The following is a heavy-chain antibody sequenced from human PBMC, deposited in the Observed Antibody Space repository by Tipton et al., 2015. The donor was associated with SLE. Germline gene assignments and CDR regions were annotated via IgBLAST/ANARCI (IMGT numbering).Heavy chain of an antibody. V-gene: IGHV4-34*01. CDR3: ASRGRMIAVAVRHAFDI. J-gene: IGHJ3*02. Sequence: LRLSCAVYGGSFSGYYWSWISQPPGKGLEWIGEINHTGSTTHNPSLKSRVTISVDTSKNQFSLKLSSVTAADTAVYYCASRGRMIAVAVRHAFDIWGQGTMVTVSS. D-gene: IGHD6-19*01. CDR2: INHTGST. CDR1: GGSFSGYY.